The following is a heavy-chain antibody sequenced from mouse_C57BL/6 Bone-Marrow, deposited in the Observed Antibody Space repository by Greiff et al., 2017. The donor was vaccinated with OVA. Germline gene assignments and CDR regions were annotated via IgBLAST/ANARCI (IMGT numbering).Heavy chain of an antibody. CDR2: IDPSDSYT. CDR3: ARSSLIYYGSSYNYAMDY. D-gene: IGHD1-1*01. Sequence: QVQLKQPGAELVKPGASVKLSCKASGYTFTSYWMQWVKQRPGQGLEWIGEIDPSDSYTNYNQKFKGKATLTVDTSSSTAYMQLSSLTSEDSAVYYCARSSLIYYGSSYNYAMDYWGQGTSVTVSS. V-gene: IGHV1-50*01. J-gene: IGHJ4*01. CDR1: GYTFTSYW.